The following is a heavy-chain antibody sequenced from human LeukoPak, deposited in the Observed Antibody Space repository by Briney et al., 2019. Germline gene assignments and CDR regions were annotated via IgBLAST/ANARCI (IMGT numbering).Heavy chain of an antibody. J-gene: IGHJ5*02. V-gene: IGHV4-39*01. CDR3: ASLDPLIAAAARVNWFDP. CDR1: GGSISSSSYY. CDR2: IYYSGST. D-gene: IGHD6-13*01. Sequence: SETVSLTCTVSGGSISSSSYYWGWIRQPPGKGLEWIGRIYYSGSTYYNPSRKSRVTISVDTAKNQYSLKLSSVTAADTAVYYCASLDPLIAAAARVNWFDPWGQGTLVTVSS.